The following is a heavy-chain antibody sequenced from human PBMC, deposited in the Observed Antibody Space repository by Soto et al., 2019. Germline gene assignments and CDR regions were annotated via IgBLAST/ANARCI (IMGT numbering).Heavy chain of an antibody. CDR1: CGSISSYY. D-gene: IGHD5-12*01. J-gene: IGHJ5*02. Sequence: PSETLSLTCTVSCGSISSYYWSWIRQPPGKGLEWIGYIYYSGSTNYNPSLKSRVTISVDTSKNQFSLKLSSVTAADTAVYYCARGGYDLNWFDPWGQGTLVTVSS. CDR3: ARGGYDLNWFDP. V-gene: IGHV4-59*01. CDR2: IYYSGST.